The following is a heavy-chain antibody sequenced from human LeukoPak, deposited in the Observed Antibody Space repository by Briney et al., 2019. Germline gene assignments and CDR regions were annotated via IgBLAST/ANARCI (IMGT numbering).Heavy chain of an antibody. V-gene: IGHV3-30*02. D-gene: IGHD6-19*01. CDR1: GFSFSSYG. J-gene: IGHJ6*02. CDR2: IRYDGSNK. CDR3: AKGPSSGWYLYYYYYGMDV. Sequence: GGSLRVSCAASGFSFSSYGMHWVRQAPGKRLEWVAFIRYDGSNKYYADSVKGRFTISRDNSKNTLYLQMNGLRAEDTAVYYCAKGPSSGWYLYYYYYGMDVWGQGTTVTVSS.